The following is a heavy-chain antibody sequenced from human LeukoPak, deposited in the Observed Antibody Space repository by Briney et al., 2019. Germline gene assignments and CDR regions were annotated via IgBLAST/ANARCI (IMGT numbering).Heavy chain of an antibody. CDR1: GFTFGTYA. D-gene: IGHD3-3*01. J-gene: IGHJ6*02. CDR3: ARVRFVDYGMDV. Sequence: GGSLRLSCAASGFTFGTYAMSWVRQAPGKGLEWVSVIYSGGSTYYADSVKGRFTISRDNSKNTLYLQMNSLRAEDTAVYYCARVRFVDYGMDVWGQGTTVTVSS. V-gene: IGHV3-53*01. CDR2: IYSGGST.